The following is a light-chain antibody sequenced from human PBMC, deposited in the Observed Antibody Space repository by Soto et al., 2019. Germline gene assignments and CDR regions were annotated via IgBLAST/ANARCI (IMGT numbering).Light chain of an antibody. Sequence: QSALIQPRSVSGSPGQSVTISCTGTSSDVGVYKYVSWYRQHPGKAPKLMIYDVITRPSGVPDRFSGSKSGNTASLTISGIQDEDEDDYYCCSYAGDYTFVFGTGTKLTVL. V-gene: IGLV2-11*01. CDR2: DVI. CDR1: SSDVGVYKY. CDR3: CSYAGDYTFV. J-gene: IGLJ1*01.